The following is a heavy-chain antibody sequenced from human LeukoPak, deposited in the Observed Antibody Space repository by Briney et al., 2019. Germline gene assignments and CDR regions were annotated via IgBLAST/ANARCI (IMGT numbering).Heavy chain of an antibody. V-gene: IGHV3-23*01. CDR3: AKDAYDSSGYYHDH. Sequence: GGSLRLSCAASGFTFDDYAMSWVRQAPGKGLEWVSAISGSGGSTYYADSVKGRFTISRDNSKNVLYLQMNSLRAEDTAVYYCAKDAYDSSGYYHDHWGQGTLVTVSS. J-gene: IGHJ4*02. D-gene: IGHD3-22*01. CDR1: GFTFDDYA. CDR2: ISGSGGST.